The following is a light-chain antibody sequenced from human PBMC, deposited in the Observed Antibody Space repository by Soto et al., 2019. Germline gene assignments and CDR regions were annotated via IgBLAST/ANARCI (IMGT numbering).Light chain of an antibody. V-gene: IGKV3-20*01. CDR3: QQYGSSPET. Sequence: DIVLTQSPGTLSLSPGERATLSCRASQSVSSSYLAWYQQKPGQAPRLLIYDASSRATGIPDRFSGGGSGTDFTLTISRLEPEDFAVYYCQQYGSSPETFGQRTKVEIK. CDR1: QSVSSSY. J-gene: IGKJ1*01. CDR2: DAS.